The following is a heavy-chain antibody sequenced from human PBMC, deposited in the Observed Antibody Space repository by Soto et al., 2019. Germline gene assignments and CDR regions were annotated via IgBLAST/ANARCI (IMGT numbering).Heavy chain of an antibody. J-gene: IGHJ6*03. Sequence: SETLSLTCTVSGGSISSYYWSWIRQTPGKGLEWIGYIYYSGSTNYNPSLKSRVTISVDTSKNQFSLKLSSVTAADTAVYYCARRGMPRRGYYYYMDVWGKGTTVTVSS. CDR3: ARRGMPRRGYYYYMDV. V-gene: IGHV4-59*08. CDR1: GGSISSYY. D-gene: IGHD2-15*01. CDR2: IYYSGST.